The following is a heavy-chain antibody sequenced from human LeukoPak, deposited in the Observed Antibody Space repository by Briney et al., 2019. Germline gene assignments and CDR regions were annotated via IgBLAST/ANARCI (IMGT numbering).Heavy chain of an antibody. CDR2: TYYGGST. V-gene: IGHV4-39*07. CDR1: GGSISSSSYY. Sequence: SETLSLTCTVSGGSISSSSYYWGWIRQPPGKGLEWIGSTYYGGSTYYNSSLKSRVTISVDISKDHFSLKVSPVTAADTAVYYCARDAGHQLSRRNYYAMDVWGQGTLVTVSS. J-gene: IGHJ6*02. CDR3: ARDAGHQLSRRNYYAMDV. D-gene: IGHD2-2*01.